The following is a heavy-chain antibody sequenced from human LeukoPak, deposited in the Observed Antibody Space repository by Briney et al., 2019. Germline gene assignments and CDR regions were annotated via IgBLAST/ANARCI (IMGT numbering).Heavy chain of an antibody. CDR2: IYYSGST. CDR3: ARDVKGVYYYGSGSPPRWFDP. D-gene: IGHD3-10*01. V-gene: IGHV4-39*07. CDR1: GGSISSTSYY. J-gene: IGHJ5*02. Sequence: SETLSLTCTVSGGSISSTSYYWGWIRQPPGTGLEWIGNIYYSGSTYYNPSLKSRITISADTSKNQFSLRLSSVTAADTAVYYCARDVKGVYYYGSGSPPRWFDPWGQGTLVTVSS.